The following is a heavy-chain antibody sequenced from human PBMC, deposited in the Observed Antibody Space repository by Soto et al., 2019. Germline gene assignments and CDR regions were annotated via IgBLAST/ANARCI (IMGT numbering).Heavy chain of an antibody. J-gene: IGHJ4*02. CDR2: ISAYSGNT. V-gene: IGHV1-18*01. Sequence: QVQLVQSGAEVKKPRPSVKVSCKASGYTFTSYGISWVRQAPGQGLEWMGWISAYSGNTNYAQKLQGRVTMTTDTATSTAYMELRSLRSDDRAVYYSARSIWGPDYWGEGTLVCVSS. D-gene: IGHD7-27*01. CDR1: GYTFTSYG. CDR3: ARSIWGPDY.